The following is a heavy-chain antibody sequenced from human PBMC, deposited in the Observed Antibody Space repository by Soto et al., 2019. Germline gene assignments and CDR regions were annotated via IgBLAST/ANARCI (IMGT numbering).Heavy chain of an antibody. J-gene: IGHJ4*02. CDR3: VRGWRVRGGQFDY. Sequence: EVQLLESGGNLVQPGGSLRLSCVASGFTFSTYVVAWVRQAPGKGLEWVSGIGDSGDATYSADFVEGRFTISRDNSKNTVHLQMNSLRAEDTAVYYCVRGWRVRGGQFDYWGQGALVSVSS. D-gene: IGHD6-19*01. CDR1: GFTFSTYV. CDR2: IGDSGDAT. V-gene: IGHV3-23*01.